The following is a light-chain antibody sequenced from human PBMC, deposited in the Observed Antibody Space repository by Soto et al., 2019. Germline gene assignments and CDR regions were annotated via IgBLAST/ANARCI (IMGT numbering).Light chain of an antibody. J-gene: IGKJ1*01. CDR1: ESVSSNY. CDR3: QQYGSSPRT. V-gene: IGKV3-20*01. Sequence: EIVLTQSPGTLSLSPGEGATLSCRASESVSSNYLAWYQLKPGQAPRLLIYGTSIRAAGIPDRFSGSGSGTDFTLTIIRLDPEDFAVYFCQQYGSSPRTFGQGTEVEIK. CDR2: GTS.